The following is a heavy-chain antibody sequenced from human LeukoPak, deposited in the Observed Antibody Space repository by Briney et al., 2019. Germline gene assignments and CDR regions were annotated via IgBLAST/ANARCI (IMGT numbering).Heavy chain of an antibody. D-gene: IGHD1-1*01. CDR2: IKSDGSEK. CDR3: ARGGTFVSDY. Sequence: GGSLRLSCAASGFTFSTFWMSWVRQAPGKGLEWVANIKSDGSEKYYVDSMKGRFTVSRDNAKNSLYLQMDSLRAEDTAVYYCARGGTFVSDYWGQGTLATVSS. CDR1: GFTFSTFW. J-gene: IGHJ4*02. V-gene: IGHV3-7*01.